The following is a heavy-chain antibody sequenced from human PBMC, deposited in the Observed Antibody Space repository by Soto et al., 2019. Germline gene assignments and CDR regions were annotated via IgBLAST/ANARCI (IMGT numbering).Heavy chain of an antibody. CDR1: GDSVSSNSAA. V-gene: IGHV6-1*01. CDR3: ARGVRLLWFGEFRNWFDP. J-gene: IGHJ5*02. D-gene: IGHD3-10*01. Sequence: PSQTLSLTCAISGDSVSSNSAAWNWIRQSPSRGLEWLGRTYYRSKWYNDYAVSVKSRITINPDTSKNQFSLQLNSVTPEDTAVYYCARGVRLLWFGEFRNWFDPWGQGTLVTVSS. CDR2: TYYRSKWYN.